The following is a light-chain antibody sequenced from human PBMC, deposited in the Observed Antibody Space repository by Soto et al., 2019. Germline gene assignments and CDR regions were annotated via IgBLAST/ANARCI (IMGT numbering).Light chain of an antibody. CDR1: QSVLYSSNNKNY. CDR3: QQYYSTPAYT. CDR2: WAS. Sequence: DIVMTQSPDSLAVSLGERATINCKSSQSVLYSSNNKNYLAWYQQKPGQPPKLLIYWASTRESGVPDRFSGSGSATDFTLTISSLQAEDGAVYYCQQYYSTPAYTFGQGTKLDIK. J-gene: IGKJ2*01. V-gene: IGKV4-1*01.